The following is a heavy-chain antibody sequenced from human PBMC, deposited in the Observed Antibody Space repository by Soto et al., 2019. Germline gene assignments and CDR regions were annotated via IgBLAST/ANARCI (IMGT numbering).Heavy chain of an antibody. J-gene: IGHJ3*01. D-gene: IGHD3-10*01. V-gene: IGHV4-39*02. CDR2: IYYDGST. CDR3: ARFYGNAFDV. CDR1: GGSITTSSYN. Sequence: QLQLQESGPGLVKPSETLSLTCSVSGGSITTSSYNWDWIRQPPGKGLEWIGTIYYDGSTSYNPSLKSQVTISEDTAKNHFALKVNSVTAADTAVDYCARFYGNAFDVWGRGTVVTVSS.